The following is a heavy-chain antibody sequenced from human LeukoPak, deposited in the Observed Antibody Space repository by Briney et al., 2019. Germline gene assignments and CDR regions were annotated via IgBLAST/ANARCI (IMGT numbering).Heavy chain of an antibody. Sequence: GGSLRLSCAASGFTFSSYAMSWVRQAPGKGLEWVSAISGSGGSTYYADSVKGRFTIPRDNSKNTLYLQMNSLRAEDTAVYYCAKVYSGGWYKKVHFDYWGQGTLVTVSS. CDR2: ISGSGGST. CDR1: GFTFSSYA. V-gene: IGHV3-23*01. J-gene: IGHJ4*02. CDR3: AKVYSGGWYKKVHFDY. D-gene: IGHD6-19*01.